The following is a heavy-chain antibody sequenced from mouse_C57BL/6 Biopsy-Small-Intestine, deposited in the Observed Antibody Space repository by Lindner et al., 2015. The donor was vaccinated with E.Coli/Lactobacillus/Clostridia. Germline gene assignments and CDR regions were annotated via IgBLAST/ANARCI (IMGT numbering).Heavy chain of an antibody. CDR2: IDSYNGAT. Sequence: VQLQESGPELVKPGASVKMSCKASGYSFTGYNMHWVKQSHGKSLEWIGYIDSYNGATSYNQKFKGKATLTVDKSSSTAYMQLNSLTSEDSAVYYCTRRGELAWFANWGQGTLVTVSA. V-gene: IGHV1S135*01. J-gene: IGHJ3*01. CDR3: TRRGELAWFAN. CDR1: GYSFTGYN.